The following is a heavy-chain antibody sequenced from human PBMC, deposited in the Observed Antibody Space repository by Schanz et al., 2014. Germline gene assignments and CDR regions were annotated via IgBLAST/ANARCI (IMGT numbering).Heavy chain of an antibody. D-gene: IGHD2-2*01. CDR1: GYTFTSYG. V-gene: IGHV1-18*01. CDR2: ISAYTNNT. Sequence: QVQLVQSWAEVKGPGASVKVSCKASGYTFTSYGINWVRQAPGQGLEWMGWISAYTNNTNYAQKVQGRVTMTTDTSTGTAYMELRSLRSDDTAVYYCARDRRRYCSTASCLHDNWFDPWGQGTLVIVSS. J-gene: IGHJ5*02. CDR3: ARDRRRYCSTASCLHDNWFDP.